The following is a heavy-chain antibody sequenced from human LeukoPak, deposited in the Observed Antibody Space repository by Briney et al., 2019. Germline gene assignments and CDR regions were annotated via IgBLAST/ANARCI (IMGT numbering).Heavy chain of an antibody. CDR3: ARDLRDGYLDI. V-gene: IGHV1-2*02. CDR1: GYTFTDYY. J-gene: IGHJ3*02. D-gene: IGHD5-24*01. Sequence: ASVKVSCKASGYTFTDYYMYWVRQAPGQGLEWMGWINPNNGGTDYAQKFQGRVTMTRDTSISTAYMELSRLRSDDTAVYYCARDLRDGYLDIWGQGTMVTVSS. CDR2: INPNNGGT.